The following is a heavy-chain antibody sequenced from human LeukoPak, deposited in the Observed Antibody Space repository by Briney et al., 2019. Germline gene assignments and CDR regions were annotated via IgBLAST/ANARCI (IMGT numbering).Heavy chain of an antibody. Sequence: GGSLRLSCAASAFSFINYAMSWVSHAPGRGLEWVSGISGSAGSTYYADSVKGRFSISRDNSKNTVYLQMNRLRAEDTAAYYCAKDLAYRSGWFLGAFDVWGQGTMVTVSS. J-gene: IGHJ3*01. V-gene: IGHV3-23*01. CDR3: AKDLAYRSGWFLGAFDV. CDR2: ISGSAGST. D-gene: IGHD6-19*01. CDR1: AFSFINYA.